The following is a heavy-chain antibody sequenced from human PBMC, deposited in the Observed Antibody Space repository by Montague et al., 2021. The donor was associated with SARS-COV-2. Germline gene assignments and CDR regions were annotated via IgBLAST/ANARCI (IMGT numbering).Heavy chain of an antibody. CDR1: GFTFATYD. CDR3: ARDRHLSPGPDYLDS. Sequence: SLRLSCAASGFTFATYDMNWARQAPGKGLEWISYIRNSGDYTHYADSVAGRFTISRDNAKNSLYLQMNSLRAEDTGVYYCARDRHLSPGPDYLDSWGQGILVTVSS. V-gene: IGHV3-48*03. CDR2: IRNSGDYT. J-gene: IGHJ4*02. D-gene: IGHD2/OR15-2a*01.